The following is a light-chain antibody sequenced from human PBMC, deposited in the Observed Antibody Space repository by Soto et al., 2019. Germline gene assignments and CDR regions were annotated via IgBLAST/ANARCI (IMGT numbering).Light chain of an antibody. J-gene: IGKJ1*01. V-gene: IGKV1-8*01. Sequence: AILMTHSPCSFSASTGCVCTITCRASQGISSYLAWYQQKPGKAPKLLIYAASTLQSGVPSRFSGSGSGTDFTLTISGLQSEDFATYYCRQDNSYSGAFGQGTKVDIK. CDR2: AAS. CDR1: QGISSY. CDR3: RQDNSYSGA.